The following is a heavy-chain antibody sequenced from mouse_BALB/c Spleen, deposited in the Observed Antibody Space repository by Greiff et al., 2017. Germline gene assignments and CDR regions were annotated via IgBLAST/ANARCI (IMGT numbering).Heavy chain of an antibody. Sequence: VMLVESGPGLVAPSQSLSITCTVSGFSLTGYGVNWVRQPPGKGLEWLGMIWGDGSTDYNSALKSRLSISKDNSKSQVFLKMNSLQTDDTARYYCARAPYGNYGAMDYWGQGTSVTVSS. J-gene: IGHJ4*01. V-gene: IGHV2-6-7*01. D-gene: IGHD2-1*01. CDR1: GFSLTGYG. CDR3: ARAPYGNYGAMDY. CDR2: IWGDGST.